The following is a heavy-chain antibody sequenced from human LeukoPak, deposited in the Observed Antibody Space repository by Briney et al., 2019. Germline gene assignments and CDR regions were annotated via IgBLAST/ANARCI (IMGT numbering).Heavy chain of an antibody. V-gene: IGHV4-61*08. CDR2: IYYSGST. CDR3: ARGERDYDYGY. D-gene: IGHD5-12*01. Sequence: SETLSLTCTVSGGSISSGGYSWSWIRQHPGKGLEWIGYIYYSGSTNYNPSLKSRVTISVDTSKNQFSLKLSSVTAADTAVYYCARGERDYDYGYWGQGTLVTVSS. CDR1: GGSISSGGYS. J-gene: IGHJ4*02.